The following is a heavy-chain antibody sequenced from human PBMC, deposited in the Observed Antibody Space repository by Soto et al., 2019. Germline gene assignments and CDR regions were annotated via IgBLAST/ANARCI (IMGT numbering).Heavy chain of an antibody. CDR2: IKMKSEGATR. V-gene: IGHV3-15*06. CDR3: TTLGSHYYYHNFDV. CDR1: GFTFSNAW. J-gene: IGHJ6*02. Sequence: EVKLVESGGGLVTPGGSLRLSCAASGFTFSNAWMSWVRQAPGKGLEWVGLIKMKSEGATRHYAAPVNGRFTISRDDSKSTLYLQMSSLKTEDTAVYYCTTLGSHYYYHNFDVWGQGTTVTVSS.